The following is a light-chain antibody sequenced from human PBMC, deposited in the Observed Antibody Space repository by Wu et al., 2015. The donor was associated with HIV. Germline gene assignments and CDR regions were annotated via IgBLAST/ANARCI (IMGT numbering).Light chain of an antibody. Sequence: DIQMTQSPSTLSASVGDRVTITCRASQSISSWLAWYQQKPGKAPKLLIYKASSLESGVPLRFSGSGSGTDFTLTISSLQPEDVATYYCQKYNTAPWTFGQGTKVEMK. CDR3: QKYNTAPWT. CDR2: KAS. V-gene: IGKV1-5*03. CDR1: QSISSW. J-gene: IGKJ1*01.